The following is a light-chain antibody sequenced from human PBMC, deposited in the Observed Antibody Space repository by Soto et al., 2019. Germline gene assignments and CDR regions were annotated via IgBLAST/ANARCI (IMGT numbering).Light chain of an antibody. CDR3: QQLKSYPLA. Sequence: DIQLTQAPSFLSASVGDRVTITCRASQGISTYLVWYQQKPGQAPKLLIYAASTLQSGVPSRFSGSGSGTEVTLTISSLQPEDFATYYCQQLKSYPLAFGGGTKVEIK. CDR1: QGISTY. CDR2: AAS. V-gene: IGKV1-9*01. J-gene: IGKJ4*01.